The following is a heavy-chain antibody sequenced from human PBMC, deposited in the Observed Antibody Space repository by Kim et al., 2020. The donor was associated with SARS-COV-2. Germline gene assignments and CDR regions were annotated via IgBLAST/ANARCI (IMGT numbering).Heavy chain of an antibody. CDR3: VKEAAFTTIVVDYYFDY. CDR2: VSYEGRNT. D-gene: IGHD3-22*01. Sequence: GGSLRLSCVASGFTFSKYGMHWVRQAPGKGLEWVGIVSYEGRNTYYAGSVAGRFSISRDNSKNTLYLQMNSLRTEDTALYYCVKEAAFTTIVVDYYFDYWGQGTLVTVSS. CDR1: GFTFSKYG. J-gene: IGHJ4*02. V-gene: IGHV3-30*18.